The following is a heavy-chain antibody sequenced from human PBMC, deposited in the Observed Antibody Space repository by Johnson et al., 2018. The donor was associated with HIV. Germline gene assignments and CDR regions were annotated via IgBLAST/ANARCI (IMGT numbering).Heavy chain of an antibody. Sequence: QVQLVESGGGVVQPGRSLRLSCAASGFTFSNYGMHWVRQTPGKGLEWVAVISYDGSNKYYADSVKGRFTISSDNAKNSLYLQMNSRRAEDGAVYYCAVLCSGCADAFDVWGQGTMVTVS. D-gene: IGHD3-10*01. CDR2: ISYDGSNK. CDR1: GFTFSNYG. CDR3: AVLCSGCADAFDV. J-gene: IGHJ3*01. V-gene: IGHV3-30*03.